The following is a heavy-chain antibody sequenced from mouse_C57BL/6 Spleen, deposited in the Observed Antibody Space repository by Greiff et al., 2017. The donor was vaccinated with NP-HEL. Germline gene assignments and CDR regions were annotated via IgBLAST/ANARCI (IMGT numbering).Heavy chain of an antibody. CDR3: AREGLHVEFFDY. V-gene: IGHV1-64*01. Sequence: QVQLQQPGAELVKPGASVKLSCKASGYTFTSYWMHWVKQRPGQGLEWIGMIHPNSGSTNYNEKFKSKATLTVDKSSSTAYMQLSSLTSEDSAVYYCAREGLHVEFFDYWGQGTTLTVSS. J-gene: IGHJ2*01. CDR2: IHPNSGST. CDR1: GYTFTSYW. D-gene: IGHD2-4*01.